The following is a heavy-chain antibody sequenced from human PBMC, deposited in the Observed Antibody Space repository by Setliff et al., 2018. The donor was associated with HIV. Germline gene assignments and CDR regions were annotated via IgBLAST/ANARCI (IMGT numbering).Heavy chain of an antibody. CDR1: GFSFSSYS. Sequence: GGSLRLSCAASGFSFSSYSMNWVRQAPGKGLEWVSYISGYSDTIYYADSVKGRFTISRDNAKNSLYLQMSSLRAEDTALYYCAKGVKWLDPWGQGTLVTVSS. D-gene: IGHD3-16*01. CDR3: AKGVKWLDP. V-gene: IGHV3-48*04. CDR2: ISGYSDTI. J-gene: IGHJ5*02.